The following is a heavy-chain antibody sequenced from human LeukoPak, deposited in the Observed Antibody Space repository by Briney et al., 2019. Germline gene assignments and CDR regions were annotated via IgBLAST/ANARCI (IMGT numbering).Heavy chain of an antibody. D-gene: IGHD6-19*01. J-gene: IGHJ3*01. Sequence: GASVKVSCKASGYTFSGYYMHWVRQAPGPGLEWMGWINPNNGERKYAQKFRGRVTMTRDQSIRTAYMELSRLISDDTAVYYCARVLQLYSGGWYGASDFWGQGTMVTVSS. CDR3: ARVLQLYSGGWYGASDF. V-gene: IGHV1-2*02. CDR1: GYTFSGYY. CDR2: INPNNGER.